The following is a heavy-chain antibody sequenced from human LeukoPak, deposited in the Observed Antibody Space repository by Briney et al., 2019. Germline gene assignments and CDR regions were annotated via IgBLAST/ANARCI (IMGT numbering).Heavy chain of an antibody. J-gene: IGHJ5*02. CDR3: ARDRSGGYYYGNMYNWFDP. CDR2: IIPIFGTA. V-gene: IGHV1-69*06. CDR1: GHTFTSYY. D-gene: IGHD3-22*01. Sequence: SVKVSCKASGHTFTSYYMHWVRQAPGQGLEWMGGIIPIFGTANYAQKFQGRVTITADKSTSTAYMELSSLRSEDTAVYYCARDRSGGYYYGNMYNWFDPWGQGTLVTVSS.